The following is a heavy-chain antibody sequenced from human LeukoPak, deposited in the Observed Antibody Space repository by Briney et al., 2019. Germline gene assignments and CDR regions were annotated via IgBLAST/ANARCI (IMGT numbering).Heavy chain of an antibody. CDR2: ISSSSGNI. Sequence: PGGSLRLSCAASEFTFSTYNMNWVRQAPGKGLEWVSYISSSSGNIYYADSVKGRFTISRDNAKNSLYLQMNNLRAEDTAIYYCAKSIGFHDYLWGNFRYYQGIESWGQGTLVTVSS. CDR3: AKSIGFHDYLWGNFRYYQGIES. CDR1: EFTFSTYN. V-gene: IGHV3-48*01. D-gene: IGHD3-16*02. J-gene: IGHJ4*02.